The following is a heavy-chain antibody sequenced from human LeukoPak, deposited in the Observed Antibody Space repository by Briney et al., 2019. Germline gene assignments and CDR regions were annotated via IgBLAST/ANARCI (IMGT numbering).Heavy chain of an antibody. Sequence: PGRSLRLSCAASAFTFSSYGMHWVRQAPGKGLEWVAVISYDGSDTYYADSVKGRFTISRDNSKNTLYLQMNSLRAEDTAVYYCARPPCYSSLWYGEYWGQGTLVTVSS. CDR3: ARPPCYSSLWYGEY. V-gene: IGHV3-30-3*01. D-gene: IGHD6-6*01. CDR1: AFTFSSYG. J-gene: IGHJ4*02. CDR2: ISYDGSDT.